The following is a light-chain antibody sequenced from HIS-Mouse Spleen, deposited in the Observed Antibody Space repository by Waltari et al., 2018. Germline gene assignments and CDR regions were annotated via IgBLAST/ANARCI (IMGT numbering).Light chain of an antibody. CDR2: EVS. CDR1: SSDVGGYNY. CDR3: SSYAGSNNFVV. Sequence: QSALTQPPSASGSPGQSVTISCTGTSSDVGGYNYVSGYQQHPGKAPKLMIYEVSKGPSGVPDRFSGSKSGNTASLTVSGLQAEDEADYYCSSYAGSNNFVVFGGGTKLTVL. J-gene: IGLJ2*01. V-gene: IGLV2-8*01.